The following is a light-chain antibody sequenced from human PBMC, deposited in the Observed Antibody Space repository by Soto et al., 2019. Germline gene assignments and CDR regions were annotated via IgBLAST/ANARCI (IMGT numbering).Light chain of an antibody. CDR1: SSDVGGYNY. J-gene: IGLJ1*01. CDR2: EVS. Sequence: QSALTQPPSASGSPGQSLTISCTGTSSDVGGYNYVSWYQQHPGKAPKLMIYEVSNRPSGVSNRFSGSKSGNTASLTISGLQAEDEADYYCSSYTSSSPYVFGTGTKGTVL. V-gene: IGLV2-14*01. CDR3: SSYTSSSPYV.